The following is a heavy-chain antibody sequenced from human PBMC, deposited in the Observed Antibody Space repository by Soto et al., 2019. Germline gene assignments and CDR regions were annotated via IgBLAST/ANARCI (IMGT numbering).Heavy chain of an antibody. D-gene: IGHD3-3*01. J-gene: IGHJ6*02. CDR1: GYSFTSYW. V-gene: IGHV5-10-1*03. CDR3: ARLGVRFLEWLLDPDYYYGMDV. CDR2: IDPSDSYT. Sequence: EVQLVQSGAEVKKPGESLRISCKGSGYSFTSYWISWLRQMPGKGLEWMGRIDPSDSYTNYSPSFQGHVTISADKSISTAYLQWSSLKASDTAMYYCARLGVRFLEWLLDPDYYYGMDVWGQGTTVTVSS.